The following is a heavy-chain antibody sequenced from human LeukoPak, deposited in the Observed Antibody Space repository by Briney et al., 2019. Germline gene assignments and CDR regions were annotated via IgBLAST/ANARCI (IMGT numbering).Heavy chain of an antibody. J-gene: IGHJ6*02. V-gene: IGHV1-18*01. Sequence: ASVKVSCKASGYTFTSYGISWVRQAPGQGLEWMGWISAYNDNTNYAQKLQGRVTMTTDTSTSTAYMELRSLRSDDTAVYYCASWVPIVVVPAASLVGDYYGMDVWGQGTTVTVSS. CDR3: ASWVPIVVVPAASLVGDYYGMDV. CDR1: GYTFTSYG. D-gene: IGHD2-2*01. CDR2: ISAYNDNT.